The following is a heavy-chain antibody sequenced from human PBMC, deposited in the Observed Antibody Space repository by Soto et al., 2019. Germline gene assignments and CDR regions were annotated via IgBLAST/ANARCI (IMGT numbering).Heavy chain of an antibody. Sequence: SETLSLTCTVSGGSISSYYWSWIRQPPGKGLGWIGYIYYSGSTNYNPSLKSRVTISVDTSKNQFSLKLSSVTAADTAVYYCARGSIRGVISYDYWGQGTLVTVSS. J-gene: IGHJ4*02. CDR2: IYYSGST. CDR3: ARGSIRGVISYDY. V-gene: IGHV4-59*01. CDR1: GGSISSYY. D-gene: IGHD3-10*01.